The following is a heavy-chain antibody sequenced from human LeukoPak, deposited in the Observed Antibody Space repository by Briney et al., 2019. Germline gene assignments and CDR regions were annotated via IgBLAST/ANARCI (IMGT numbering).Heavy chain of an antibody. V-gene: IGHV1-18*01. CDR1: GYIFTDYG. J-gene: IGHJ4*02. Sequence: GASVKVSCTTSGYIFTDYGISWVRQAPGQGLEWMGWISVYNVNTNYAQKFQGRVAMTADTSTRTVYMELTDLKSDDAAVYYCARDEIFGVGTHFDYWGQGTLVTVSS. CDR3: ARDEIFGVGTHFDY. CDR2: ISVYNVNT. D-gene: IGHD3-3*01.